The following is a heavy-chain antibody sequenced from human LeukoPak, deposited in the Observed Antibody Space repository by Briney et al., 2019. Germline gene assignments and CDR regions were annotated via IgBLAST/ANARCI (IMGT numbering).Heavy chain of an antibody. CDR3: ASSVGSTDY. Sequence: PSETLSLTCAVYGESLSKYYWTWIRQSPGKGLEWIGEINHRGSTNLNPSLKSRVTLSVNTSKHQFSLKLTSVTAADAAVYYCASSVGSTDYWGQGTLVTVSS. V-gene: IGHV4-34*01. J-gene: IGHJ4*02. D-gene: IGHD1-26*01. CDR1: GESLSKYY. CDR2: INHRGST.